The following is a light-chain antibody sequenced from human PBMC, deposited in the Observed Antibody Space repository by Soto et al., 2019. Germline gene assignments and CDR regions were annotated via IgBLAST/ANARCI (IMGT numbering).Light chain of an antibody. Sequence: EIVLTQSPGTLSLSPGERATLSCRASQTISSSYLAWYQQKPGQAPRLLIYGASSRATGIPDRISGSGSGTDFTLTISRLEPEDFAVYYCQQYVTTPITFGQGTRLEIK. J-gene: IGKJ5*01. CDR3: QQYVTTPIT. CDR1: QTISSSY. CDR2: GAS. V-gene: IGKV3-20*01.